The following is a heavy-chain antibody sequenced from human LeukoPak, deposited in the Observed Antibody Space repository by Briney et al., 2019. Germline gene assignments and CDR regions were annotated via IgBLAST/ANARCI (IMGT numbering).Heavy chain of an antibody. V-gene: IGHV5-51*01. Sequence: GESLKISSKGSGNRFTNYWSGWLRQMPGKGLEWMGIIYPGDSDTRYSPSFRGQVTISADKSTSTDYLQWRSLWASDTAMYYCARGAIPAAVPGGAHFDYWGQGSLVTVSS. CDR3: ARGAIPAAVPGGAHFDY. J-gene: IGHJ4*02. CDR1: GNRFTNYW. D-gene: IGHD6-25*01. CDR2: IYPGDSDT.